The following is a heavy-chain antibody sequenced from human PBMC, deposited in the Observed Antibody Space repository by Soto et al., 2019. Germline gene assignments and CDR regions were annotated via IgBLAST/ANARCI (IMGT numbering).Heavy chain of an antibody. D-gene: IGHD6-13*01. J-gene: IGHJ4*02. CDR1: KFSFSSYW. CDR2: INHDGSKT. V-gene: IGHV3-74*01. Sequence: GGSLRLSCAASKFSFSSYWMHWVRQVPGKGPAWVSRINHDGSKTEYADSVKGRFTISRDNTKNTLYLQMNSLRVEDTAMYYCVREPWGFSGTWYDYWGQGTLVTVSS. CDR3: VREPWGFSGTWYDY.